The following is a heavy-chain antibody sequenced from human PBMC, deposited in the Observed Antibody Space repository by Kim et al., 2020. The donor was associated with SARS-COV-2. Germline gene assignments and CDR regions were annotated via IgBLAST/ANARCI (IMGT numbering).Heavy chain of an antibody. V-gene: IGHV3-30*18. D-gene: IGHD3-10*01. CDR2: ISYDGSNK. CDR1: GFTFSSYG. CDR3: AKDRIGYYGSGNQEGAFDI. J-gene: IGHJ3*02. Sequence: GGSLRLSCAASGFTFSSYGMHWVRQAPGKGLEWVAVISYDGSNKYYADSVKGRFTISRDNSKNTLYLQMNSLRAEDTAVYYCAKDRIGYYGSGNQEGAFDIWGQGTMVTVSS.